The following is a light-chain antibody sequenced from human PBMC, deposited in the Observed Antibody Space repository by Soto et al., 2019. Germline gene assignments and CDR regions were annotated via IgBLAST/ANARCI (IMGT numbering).Light chain of an antibody. CDR3: CSHAGSKNYYL. J-gene: IGLJ1*01. CDR2: EVT. CDR1: SSDVGGYNY. V-gene: IGLV2-8*01. Sequence: QSALTQPASVSGSPGQSITISCTGTSSDVGGYNYVSWYQQHPGKAPKLMIYEVTKRPSGVPDRFSGSKSGNTASLTVSGLQADDEADYYCCSHAGSKNYYLFGPGTKLTVL.